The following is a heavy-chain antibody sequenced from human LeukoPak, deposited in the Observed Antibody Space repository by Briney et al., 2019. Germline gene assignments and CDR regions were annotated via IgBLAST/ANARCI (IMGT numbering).Heavy chain of an antibody. V-gene: IGHV3-33*01. Sequence: PGGSLRLSCAASGFTFNNYGMHWVRQAPGKGLEWMALIWYDGSNKYYADSVKGRFTISRDNSKNTLYLQMNSLRAEDTAVYYCSREYFDWSRNYYYGMDVWGQGNHGHRLL. CDR1: GFTFNNYG. D-gene: IGHD3-9*01. J-gene: IGHJ6*02. CDR2: IWYDGSNK. CDR3: SREYFDWSRNYYYGMDV.